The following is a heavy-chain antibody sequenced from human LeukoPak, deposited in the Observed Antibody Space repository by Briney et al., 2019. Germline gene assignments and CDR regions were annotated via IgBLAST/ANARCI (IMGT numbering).Heavy chain of an antibody. CDR2: IHYSGST. CDR3: ARLDGNWNYFDY. Sequence: SETLSLTCSVSGASITTYYWSWIRQPPGKGLEWIAYIHYSGSTSYNPSLKSRLTISLDTSKNQFSLKLSSVTAADTAVYHCARLDGNWNYFDYWGQGTLVTVS. V-gene: IGHV4-59*08. D-gene: IGHD1-20*01. J-gene: IGHJ4*02. CDR1: GASITTYY.